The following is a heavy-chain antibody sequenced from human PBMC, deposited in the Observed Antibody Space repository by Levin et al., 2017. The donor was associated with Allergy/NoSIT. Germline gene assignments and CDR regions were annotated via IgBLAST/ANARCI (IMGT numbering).Heavy chain of an antibody. CDR3: ARGFWGYSYGSDYFDY. CDR1: GGSFSGYY. Sequence: SQTLSLTCAVYGGSFSGYYWSWIRQPPGKGLEWIGEINHSGSTNYNPSLKSRVTISVDTSKNQFSLKLSSVTAADTAVYYCARGFWGYSYGSDYFDYWGQGTLVTVSS. D-gene: IGHD5-18*01. J-gene: IGHJ4*02. CDR2: INHSGST. V-gene: IGHV4-34*01.